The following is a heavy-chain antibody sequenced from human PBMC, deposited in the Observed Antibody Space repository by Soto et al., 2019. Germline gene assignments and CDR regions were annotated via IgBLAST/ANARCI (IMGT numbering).Heavy chain of an antibody. V-gene: IGHV3-30-3*01. CDR1: GFTFSSYA. Sequence: GGSLRLSCAASGFTFSSYAMHWVRQAPGKGLEWVAVISYDGSNKYYADSVKGRFTISRDNSKNTLYLQMNSLRAEDTAVYYCASLGTLNSINPAFIAFDYWGQGTLVTVSS. CDR3: ASLGTLNSINPAFIAFDY. CDR2: ISYDGSNK. D-gene: IGHD3-16*02. J-gene: IGHJ4*02.